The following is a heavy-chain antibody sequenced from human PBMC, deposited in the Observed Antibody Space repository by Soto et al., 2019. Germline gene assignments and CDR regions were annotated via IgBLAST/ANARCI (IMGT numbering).Heavy chain of an antibody. D-gene: IGHD2-15*01. V-gene: IGHV4-59*01. CDR2: VYYTGTT. CDR1: GVSITTYY. CDR3: ASGGSGGSY. Sequence: SETLSLTCTVSGVSITTYYWSWIRQPPGKGLEWIGYVYYTGTTNYNPSLKNRVTISIDTSKNQFSLNLRSVTAADAAVYFCASGGSGGSYWGQGTLVTVSS. J-gene: IGHJ4*02.